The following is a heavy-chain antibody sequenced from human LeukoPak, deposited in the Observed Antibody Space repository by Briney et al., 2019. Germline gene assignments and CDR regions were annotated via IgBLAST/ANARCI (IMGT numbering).Heavy chain of an antibody. CDR1: GFTFSSYA. CDR3: TRQGHRSWYDYYFDY. J-gene: IGHJ4*02. CDR2: ISGSGGST. V-gene: IGHV3-23*01. Sequence: TGGSLRLSCAASGFTFSSYAMSWVRQAPGKGLEWVSAISGSGGSTYYADSVKGRFTISRDNSKNTLYLQMNSLRAEDTAVYYCTRQGHRSWYDYYFDYWGQGTLVTVSS. D-gene: IGHD6-13*01.